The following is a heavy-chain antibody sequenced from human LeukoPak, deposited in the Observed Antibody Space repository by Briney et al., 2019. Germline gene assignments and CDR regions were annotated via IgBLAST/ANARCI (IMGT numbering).Heavy chain of an antibody. D-gene: IGHD4-17*01. Sequence: PGRSLRLSCAASGFTFSSFGMHWVRQAPGKGLEWVAVLSYDGRDKHDADSVKGRFTISRDNSKNTLYLQMNSLRAEDTAVYYCARDDDYGDSYWYFDLWGRGTLVTVSS. CDR3: ARDDDYGDSYWYFDL. CDR1: GFTFSSFG. CDR2: LSYDGRDK. J-gene: IGHJ2*01. V-gene: IGHV3-30*03.